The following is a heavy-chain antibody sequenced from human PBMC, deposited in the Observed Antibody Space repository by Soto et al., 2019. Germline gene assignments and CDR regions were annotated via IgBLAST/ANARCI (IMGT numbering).Heavy chain of an antibody. CDR1: GGTFSSYA. J-gene: IGHJ4*02. V-gene: IGHV1-8*02. Sequence: ASVKVSCKASGGTFSSYAISWVRQAPGQGLEWMGWMNPNSGNTGYAQKFKGRVTMTRNTSISTAYMELSSLRSEDTAVYYCARGRSHGFPFDYWGQGTPVTVSS. CDR2: MNPNSGNT. D-gene: IGHD5-18*01. CDR3: ARGRSHGFPFDY.